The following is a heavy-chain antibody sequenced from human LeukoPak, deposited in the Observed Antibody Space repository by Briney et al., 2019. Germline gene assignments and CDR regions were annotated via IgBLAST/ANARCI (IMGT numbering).Heavy chain of an antibody. Sequence: PGGSLRLSCAASGFTFSDYYMSWIRQAPGRGLEWLAYINRDGGTIYYADSVKGRFIISRDNSRNSLFLQLSGLRVEDTAVYYCARRYSSSDNRPFDHWGQGTQVIVSS. V-gene: IGHV3-11*04. CDR1: GFTFSDYY. CDR3: ARRYSSSDNRPFDH. CDR2: INRDGGTI. D-gene: IGHD6-6*01. J-gene: IGHJ4*02.